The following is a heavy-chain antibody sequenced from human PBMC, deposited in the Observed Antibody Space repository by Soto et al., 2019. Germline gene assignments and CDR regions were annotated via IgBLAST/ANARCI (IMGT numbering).Heavy chain of an antibody. CDR1: GGSISSGGYY. CDR3: ARDEMATSNFDY. CDR2: IYYSGST. J-gene: IGHJ4*02. D-gene: IGHD5-12*01. Sequence: QVQLQESGPGLVKPSQTLSLTCTVSGGSISSGGYYWSWIRQHPGKGLEWIGYIYYSGSTYYNPSLKSRGTIPVDTSKNQFSLKLSSVTAADTAVYYCARDEMATSNFDYWGQGTLVTVSS. V-gene: IGHV4-31*03.